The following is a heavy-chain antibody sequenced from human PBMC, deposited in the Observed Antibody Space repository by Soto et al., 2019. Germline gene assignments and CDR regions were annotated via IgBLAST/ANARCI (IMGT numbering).Heavy chain of an antibody. J-gene: IGHJ4*02. CDR3: ARGDESFDWLLPFDY. CDR2: ISVYNGNT. CDR1: GYTFSTYG. V-gene: IGHV1-18*01. Sequence: QVQLVQSGAEVKKPGASVKVSCKASGYTFSTYGISWVRQAPGQGLEWMGWISVYNGNTNYAQKVQGRVTMTTDISPSTAYMELRSLRSDDTAVYYCARGDESFDWLLPFDYWGQGTLVTVSS. D-gene: IGHD3-9*01.